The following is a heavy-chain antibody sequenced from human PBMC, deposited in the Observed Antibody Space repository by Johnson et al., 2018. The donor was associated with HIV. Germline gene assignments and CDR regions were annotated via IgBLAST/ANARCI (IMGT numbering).Heavy chain of an antibody. D-gene: IGHD3-22*01. CDR2: ISSSGSTI. CDR3: ARDYPYDRSPRGAFDI. V-gene: IGHV3-11*04. Sequence: QVQLVESGGGLVKPGGSLRLSCAASGFTFSDYYMSWIRQAPGKGLEWVSYISSSGSTIYYADSVKGRFTISRDNSKNTLYLQMNSLRAEDTAVYYCARDYPYDRSPRGAFDIWGHGTMVTVSS. CDR1: GFTFSDYY. J-gene: IGHJ3*02.